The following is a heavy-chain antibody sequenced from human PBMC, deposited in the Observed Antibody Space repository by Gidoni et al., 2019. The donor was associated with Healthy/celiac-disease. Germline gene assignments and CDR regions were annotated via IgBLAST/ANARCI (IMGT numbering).Heavy chain of an antibody. CDR1: GGTFSSYA. CDR2: IIPSFGTA. J-gene: IGHJ2*01. Sequence: QVQLVQSGAEVKKPGSSVKVSCKASGGTFSSYAISWVRQAPGQGLEWMGRIIPSFGTANSAQKFQGRVTITADESTSTAYMELSSLRSEDTAVYYGASLYSSSSGEDWYFDLWGRGTLVTVSS. V-gene: IGHV1-69*18. CDR3: ASLYSSSSGEDWYFDL. D-gene: IGHD6-6*01.